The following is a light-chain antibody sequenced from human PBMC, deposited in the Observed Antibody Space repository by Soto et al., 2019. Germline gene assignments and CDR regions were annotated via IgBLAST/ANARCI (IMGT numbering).Light chain of an antibody. V-gene: IGLV1-47*01. CDR2: ENG. CDR3: ATWDDGLSGYV. CDR1: DSNVGINF. J-gene: IGLJ1*01. Sequence: QLVLTQPPSASATPGQRVTISCSGSDSNVGINFVYWYQQLPGTAPKLIIFENGQRPSGVPDRFSGSKSGTSASLAITGLRPEDEADYYCATWDDGLSGYVFATGTKLTVL.